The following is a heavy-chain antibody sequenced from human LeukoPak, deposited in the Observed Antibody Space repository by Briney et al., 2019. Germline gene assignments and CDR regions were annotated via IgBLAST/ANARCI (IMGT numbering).Heavy chain of an antibody. J-gene: IGHJ4*02. V-gene: IGHV4-59*01. D-gene: IGHD2-21*02. CDR1: GGSITIYY. Sequence: PSETLSLTCTVSGGSITIYYRSWNRQSPGKGLEWIGFTYYSGTTNYNPSLKSRVTISLGMSKSQFSLKLSSVTAADTAVYYCARLPMAVTPHVDYWGQGTLVTVSS. CDR3: ARLPMAVTPHVDY. CDR2: TYYSGTT.